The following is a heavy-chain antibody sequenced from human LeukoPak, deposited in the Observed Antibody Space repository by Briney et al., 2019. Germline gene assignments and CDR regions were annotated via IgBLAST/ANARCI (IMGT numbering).Heavy chain of an antibody. CDR2: INHSGST. J-gene: IGHJ5*02. D-gene: IGHD3-10*01. V-gene: IGHV4-34*01. CDR3: ARDSSFGRGFDP. Sequence: SEALSLTCAVYGGSFSGYYWSWIRQPPGKGLEWIGEINHSGSTNYNPSLKSRVTISVDTSKNQFSLKLSSVTAADTAVYYCARDSSFGRGFDPWGQGTLVTVSS. CDR1: GGSFSGYY.